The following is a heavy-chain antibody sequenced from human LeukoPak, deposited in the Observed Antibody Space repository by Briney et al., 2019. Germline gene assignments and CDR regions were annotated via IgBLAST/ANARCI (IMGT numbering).Heavy chain of an antibody. CDR2: INHSGST. D-gene: IGHD5-12*01. Sequence: SETLSLTCAVYGGSFSGYYWSWIRQPPGKGLEWIGEINHSGSTNCNPSLKSRVTISVDTSKNQFSLKLSSVTAADTAVYYCARVGDIVATIDYWGQGTLVTVSS. CDR1: GGSFSGYY. CDR3: ARVGDIVATIDY. J-gene: IGHJ4*02. V-gene: IGHV4-34*01.